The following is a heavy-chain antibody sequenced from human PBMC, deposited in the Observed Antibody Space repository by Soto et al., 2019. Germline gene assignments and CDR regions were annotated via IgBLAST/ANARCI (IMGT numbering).Heavy chain of an antibody. D-gene: IGHD3-22*01. V-gene: IGHV1-8*01. CDR3: ARGPSRSVARMIVVANEGSNWFDA. CDR1: GYTFTSYD. CDR2: MNPNSGNT. Sequence: QVQLVQSGAEVKKPGASVKVSCKASGYTFTSYDINWVRQATGQGLEWMGWMNPNSGNTGYAQKFQGRVTMTRNTSISTAYMGLSSLRSEDTALYSCARGPSRSVARMIVVANEGSNWFDAWGQGALVTVSA. J-gene: IGHJ5*02.